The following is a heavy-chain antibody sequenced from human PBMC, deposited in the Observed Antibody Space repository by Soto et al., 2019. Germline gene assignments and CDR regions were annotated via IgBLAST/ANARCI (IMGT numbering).Heavy chain of an antibody. CDR3: ARESEDLTSNFDY. CDR2: ISSTTNYI. V-gene: IGHV3-21*06. Sequence: GGSLRLSCAASGFTFTRYSMNWVRQAPGKGLEWVSSISSTTNYIYYGDSMKGRFTISRDNAKNSLYLEMNSLRAEDTAVYCCARESEDLTSNFDYWGQGTLVTVSS. J-gene: IGHJ4*02. CDR1: GFTFTRYS.